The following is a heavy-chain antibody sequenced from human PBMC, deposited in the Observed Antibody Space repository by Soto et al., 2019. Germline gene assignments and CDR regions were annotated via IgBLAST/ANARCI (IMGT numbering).Heavy chain of an antibody. Sequence: EVQLVESGGGLVLPGRSLRLSCAASGFTFDDYAMHWVRQAPGKGLEWVSGISWNSGSIGYADSVKGRFTISRDNAKKYLYLQMNSLRAEDTALYYCAKDKRHCSGGSCYSFQHWGQGTLVTVSS. CDR1: GFTFDDYA. V-gene: IGHV3-9*01. CDR2: ISWNSGSI. J-gene: IGHJ1*01. CDR3: AKDKRHCSGGSCYSFQH. D-gene: IGHD2-15*01.